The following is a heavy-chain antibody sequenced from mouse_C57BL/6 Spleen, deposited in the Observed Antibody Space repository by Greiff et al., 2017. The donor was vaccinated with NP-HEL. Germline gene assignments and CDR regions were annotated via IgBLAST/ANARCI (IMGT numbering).Heavy chain of an antibody. CDR3: AREGVYDGYSHYDY. CDR1: GYTFTSYW. D-gene: IGHD2-3*01. J-gene: IGHJ2*01. Sequence: VQLQQSGAELVKPGASVKMSCKASGYTFTSYWITWVKQRPGQGLEWIGDIYPGSGSTNYNEKFKSKATLTVDTSSSTAYMQLSSLTSEDSAVYYCAREGVYDGYSHYDYWGQGTTLTVAS. V-gene: IGHV1-55*01. CDR2: IYPGSGST.